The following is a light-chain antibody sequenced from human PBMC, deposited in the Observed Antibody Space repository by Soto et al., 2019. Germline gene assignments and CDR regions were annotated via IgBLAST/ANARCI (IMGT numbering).Light chain of an antibody. J-gene: IGKJ1*01. Sequence: EIVLTQSPGTLSLSPGERATLSCRASQSVSSSYLAWYQQKPGQAPRLLIYGASSRAIGIPDRFSGSGSGTDFTLTISSLEHADFAVYYCQQYDSTPPRTFGEGTKVEIK. CDR2: GAS. V-gene: IGKV3-20*01. CDR1: QSVSSSY. CDR3: QQYDSTPPRT.